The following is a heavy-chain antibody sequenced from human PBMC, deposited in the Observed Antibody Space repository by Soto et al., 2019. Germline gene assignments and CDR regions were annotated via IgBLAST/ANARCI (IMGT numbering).Heavy chain of an antibody. V-gene: IGHV1-69*12. CDR1: GGTFSSYA. Sequence: QVQLVQSGAEVKKPGSSVKVSCKASGGTFSSYAISWVRQAPGQGLEWMGGIIPIFGTANYAQKFQGRVTITADESTSTAYMELSSLRSEDTAVYYCAREISYSGSGSYSPYGMDVWGQGTTVTVSS. CDR2: IIPIFGTA. CDR3: AREISYSGSGSYSPYGMDV. J-gene: IGHJ6*02. D-gene: IGHD3-10*01.